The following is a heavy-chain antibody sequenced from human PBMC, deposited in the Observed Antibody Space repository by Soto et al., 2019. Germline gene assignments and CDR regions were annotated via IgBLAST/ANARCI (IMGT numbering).Heavy chain of an antibody. CDR3: ARETFVVIPAAFDY. CDR1: GFTFSSYW. J-gene: IGHJ4*02. Sequence: GSLRLSCAASGFTFSSYWMSWVRQAPGKGLEWVANIKQDGSEKYYVDSVKGRFTISRDNAKNSLYLQMNSLRAEDTAVYYCARETFVVIPAAFDYWGQGTLVTVSS. CDR2: IKQDGSEK. D-gene: IGHD2-2*01. V-gene: IGHV3-7*01.